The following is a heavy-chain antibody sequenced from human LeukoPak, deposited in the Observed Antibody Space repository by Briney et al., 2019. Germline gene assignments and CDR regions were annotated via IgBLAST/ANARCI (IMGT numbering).Heavy chain of an antibody. V-gene: IGHV1-69-2*01. CDR1: GYTFTDYY. Sequence: ATVKISCKASGYTFTDYYMHWVQQAPGKGLEWMGRVDPEDGETIYAEKFQGRVTITADTSTGTAYMELSGLRSEDTAVYYCATGNYYDSSGYYYWGQGTLVTVSS. CDR3: ATGNYYDSSGYYY. J-gene: IGHJ4*02. D-gene: IGHD3-22*01. CDR2: VDPEDGET.